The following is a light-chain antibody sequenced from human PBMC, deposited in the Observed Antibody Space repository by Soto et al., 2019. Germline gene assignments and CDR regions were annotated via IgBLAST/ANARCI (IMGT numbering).Light chain of an antibody. J-gene: IGKJ5*01. CDR2: GAS. V-gene: IGKV3-11*01. CDR3: QQYNNWPPIT. Sequence: EIVLTQSPATLSLSPGERATLSCRASQSVSSYLAWYQQKPGQAPRVLIYGASIRATGIPDRFSGSGSETDFTLTISRLEPEDFAVYYCQQYNNWPPITFGQGTRLEIK. CDR1: QSVSSY.